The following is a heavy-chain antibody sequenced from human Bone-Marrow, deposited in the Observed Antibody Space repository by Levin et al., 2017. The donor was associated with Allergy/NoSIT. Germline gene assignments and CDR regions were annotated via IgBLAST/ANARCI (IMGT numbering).Heavy chain of an antibody. CDR1: GFSFPNAW. J-gene: IGHJ4*02. Sequence: GESLKISCATSGFSFPNAWMSWVRQAPGKGLEWIGHIKSKNDGGTTDYTAPLKGRFIISRNDSKNTVYVQMNSLTTEDTAVYYCTTDLHCRGGSCRRNYSFDAWGQGTLVTVSS. V-gene: IGHV3-15*01. D-gene: IGHD2-15*01. CDR3: TTDLHCRGGSCRRNYSFDA. CDR2: IKSKNDGGTT.